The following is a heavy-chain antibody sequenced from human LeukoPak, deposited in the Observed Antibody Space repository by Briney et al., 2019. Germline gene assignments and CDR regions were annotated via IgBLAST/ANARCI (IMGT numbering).Heavy chain of an antibody. Sequence: PGGSLRLSYAASGFTFSSYWMSWVRQAPGKGLEWVANIKQDGSEKYYVDSVKGRFTISRDNAKKSLYLQMNSLRAEDTAVYYCARAMDCSGGSCYFRPPYYYYYGMDVWGQGTAVTVSS. V-gene: IGHV3-7*05. CDR2: IKQDGSEK. J-gene: IGHJ6*02. CDR3: ARAMDCSGGSCYFRPPYYYYYGMDV. CDR1: GFTFSSYW. D-gene: IGHD2-15*01.